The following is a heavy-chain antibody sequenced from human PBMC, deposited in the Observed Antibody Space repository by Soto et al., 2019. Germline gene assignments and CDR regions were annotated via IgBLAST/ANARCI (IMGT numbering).Heavy chain of an antibody. V-gene: IGHV4-59*01. D-gene: IGHD2-2*01. CDR1: GGSISSYY. Sequence: SETLSLTCTVSGGSISSYYWSWIRQPPGKGLERIGYIYYSGSTNYNPSLKSRVTISVDTSKNQFSLKLSSVTAADTAVYYCARGIVVVPGAMRYYYYGMDVWGQGTTVTVSS. J-gene: IGHJ6*02. CDR3: ARGIVVVPGAMRYYYYGMDV. CDR2: IYYSGST.